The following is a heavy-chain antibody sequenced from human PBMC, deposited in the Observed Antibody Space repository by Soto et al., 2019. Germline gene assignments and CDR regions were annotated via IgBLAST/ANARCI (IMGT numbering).Heavy chain of an antibody. V-gene: IGHV3-15*01. D-gene: IGHD4-17*01. CDR1: GFTFSNAW. J-gene: IGHJ6*03. CDR2: IKSKTDGGTT. Sequence: GGSLRLSCAASGFTFSNAWMSWVRQAPGKGLEWVGRIKSKTDGGTTDYAAPVKGRFTISRDDSKNTLYLQMNSLKTEDTAVYYCTTGFETRKHYYMDVWGKGTTVTVSS. CDR3: TTGFETRKHYYMDV.